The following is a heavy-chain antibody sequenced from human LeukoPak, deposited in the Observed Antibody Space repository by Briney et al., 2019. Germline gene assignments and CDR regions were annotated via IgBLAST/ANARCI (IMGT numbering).Heavy chain of an antibody. J-gene: IGHJ4*02. CDR1: RGTFSSYA. CDR2: IIPIFGTA. V-gene: IGHV1-69*05. Sequence: SVKVPCKASRGTFSSYAISWVRQAPGQGLEWMGRIIPIFGTANYAQKFQGRVTITTDESTSTAYMELSSLRSEDTAAYYCASTDCTNGVCYTCDYWGQGTLVTVSS. CDR3: ASTDCTNGVCYTCDY. D-gene: IGHD2-8*01.